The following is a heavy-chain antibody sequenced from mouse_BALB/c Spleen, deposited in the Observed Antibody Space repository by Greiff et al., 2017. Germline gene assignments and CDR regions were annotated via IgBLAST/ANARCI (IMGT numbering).Heavy chain of an antibody. CDR1: GYTFTSYW. Sequence: QVQLQQSGAELARPGASVKLSCKASGYTFTSYWMQWVKQRPGQGLEWIGAIYPGDGDTRYTQKFKGKATLTADKSSSTAYMQLSSLASEDSAVYYCAREAGTWFAYWGQGTLVTVSA. CDR2: IYPGDGDT. D-gene: IGHD3-3*01. V-gene: IGHV1-87*01. CDR3: AREAGTWFAY. J-gene: IGHJ3*01.